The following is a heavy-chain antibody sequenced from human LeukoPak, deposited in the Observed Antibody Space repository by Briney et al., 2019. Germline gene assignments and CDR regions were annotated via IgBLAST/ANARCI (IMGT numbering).Heavy chain of an antibody. J-gene: IGHJ4*02. Sequence: SETLSLTCTVSGGSISSYYWSWIRQPPGKGLEWIGYIYYSGSTNYSPSLKSRVTISVDTSKNQFSLKLSSVTAADTAVYYCARSSEGYFDYWGQGTLVTVSS. CDR1: GGSISSYY. V-gene: IGHV4-59*08. CDR2: IYYSGST. CDR3: ARSSEGYFDY.